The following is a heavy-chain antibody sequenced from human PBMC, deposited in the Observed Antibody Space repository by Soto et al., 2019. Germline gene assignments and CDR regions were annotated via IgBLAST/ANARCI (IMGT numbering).Heavy chain of an antibody. V-gene: IGHV2-5*02. CDR2: IYWDDDK. J-gene: IGHJ5*02. D-gene: IGHD2-21*01. CDR1: GFSLSTSGVG. Sequence: SGPTLVNPTQTLTLTCTFSGFSLSTSGVGVGWIRQPPGKALEWLALIYWDDDKRYSPSLKSRLTITKDTSKNQVVLTMTNMDAVDTATYYWAHRLRLHDFNWFDPWGQGTLVTVSS. CDR3: AHRLRLHDFNWFDP.